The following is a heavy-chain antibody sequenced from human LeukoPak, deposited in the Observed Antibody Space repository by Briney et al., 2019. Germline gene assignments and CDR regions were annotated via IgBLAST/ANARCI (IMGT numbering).Heavy chain of an antibody. V-gene: IGHV3-9*01. CDR2: ISWNSCSI. D-gene: IGHD6-19*01. CDR1: GFTFDDYA. J-gene: IGHJ3*02. CDR3: AKDIQQWLVVEDAFDI. Sequence: SLRLSCAASGFTFDDYAMNWVRQGQGKGWVGVSGISWNSCSIGYADSVKGRFTISSDNAKNSLYLQMNSLRAEDTALYYCAKDIQQWLVVEDAFDIWGQGTMVTVSS.